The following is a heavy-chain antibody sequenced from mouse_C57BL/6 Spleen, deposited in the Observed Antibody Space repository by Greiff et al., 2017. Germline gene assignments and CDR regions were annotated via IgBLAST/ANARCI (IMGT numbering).Heavy chain of an antibody. J-gene: IGHJ4*01. V-gene: IGHV1-54*01. CDR3: ARDGSDAMDY. CDR1: GYAFTNYL. Sequence: VQLQQSGAELVRPGTSVKVSCKASGYAFTNYLIEWVKQRPGQGLEWIGVINPGSGGTNYNEKFKGKATLTADKSSSTAYMQLSSLTSEESAVYFCARDGSDAMDYWGQGTSVTVSS. CDR2: INPGSGGT. D-gene: IGHD1-1*01.